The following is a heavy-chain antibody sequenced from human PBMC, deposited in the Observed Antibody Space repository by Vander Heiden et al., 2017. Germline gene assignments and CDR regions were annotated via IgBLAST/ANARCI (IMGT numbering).Heavy chain of an antibody. CDR2: INHSGST. CDR3: ARSVYGDYYYYGMDV. Sequence: QVQLQQWGAGLLKPSETLSLPCAVYGGSFSGYYCSWIRQPPGKGLEWIGEINHSGSTNYNPSLKSRVTISVDTSKNQFSLKLSSVTAADTAVYYCARSVYGDYYYYGMDVWGQGTTVTVSS. D-gene: IGHD4-17*01. CDR1: GGSFSGYY. J-gene: IGHJ6*02. V-gene: IGHV4-34*01.